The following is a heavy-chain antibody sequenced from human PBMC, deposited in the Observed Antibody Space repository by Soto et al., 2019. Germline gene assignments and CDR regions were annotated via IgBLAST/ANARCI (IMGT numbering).Heavy chain of an antibody. D-gene: IGHD3-10*01. J-gene: IGHJ6*02. CDR2: IYYSGST. CDR1: GGSISSYY. CDR3: ARVRGYYYGMDV. Sequence: SETLSLTCTVSGGSISSYYWSWIRQPPGKGLEWIGYIYYSGSTNYNPSLKSRVTISVDTSKNQFSLKLSSVTAADTAVYYCARVRGYYYGMDVWGQGTTVTVSS. V-gene: IGHV4-59*01.